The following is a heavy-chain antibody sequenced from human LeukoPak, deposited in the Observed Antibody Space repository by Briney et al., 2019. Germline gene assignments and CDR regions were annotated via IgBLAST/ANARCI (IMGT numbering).Heavy chain of an antibody. J-gene: IGHJ4*02. V-gene: IGHV6-1*01. Sequence: SQTLSLTCPISADTVSSNIAAWNWIRQSPSKGLQGLRRTSPRCKWYSDYAFSVKSRITINPDTSKNHVSLQLTSVSPDDTVVYYCGKIAWHAGPYWGQGTLVTVSS. D-gene: IGHD2/OR15-2a*01. CDR3: GKIAWHAGPY. CDR2: TSPRCKWYS. CDR1: ADTVSSNIAA.